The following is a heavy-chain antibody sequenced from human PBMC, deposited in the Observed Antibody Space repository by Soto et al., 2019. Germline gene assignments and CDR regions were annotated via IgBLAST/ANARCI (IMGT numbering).Heavy chain of an antibody. V-gene: IGHV1-18*01. J-gene: IGHJ4*02. D-gene: IGHD6-19*01. CDR1: GYTFASYG. Sequence: ASVKVSCKASGYTFASYGSSWGRQASGQRLEWMGWISAYNGNTNYAQKLQGRVTMTTDTSTSTAYMELRSLRSDDTAVYYCARDLIRYSSGWRLGNKPFDYWGQGPLVTVSS. CDR2: ISAYNGNT. CDR3: ARDLIRYSSGWRLGNKPFDY.